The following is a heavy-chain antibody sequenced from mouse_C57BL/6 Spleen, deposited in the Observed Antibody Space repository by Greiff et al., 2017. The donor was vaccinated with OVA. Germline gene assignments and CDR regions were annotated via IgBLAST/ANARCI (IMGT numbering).Heavy chain of an antibody. D-gene: IGHD1-1*01. CDR3: ARSRIQGYYGSSYCWYFDV. J-gene: IGHJ1*03. CDR2: IGPGSGST. V-gene: IGHV1-77*01. Sequence: QVQLKESGAELVKPGASVKISCKASGYTFTDYYINWVKQRPGQGLEWIGKIGPGSGSTYYNEKFKGKATLTVDQSSSTAYMQLSSLTSEDSAVYFCARSRIQGYYGSSYCWYFDVWGTGTTVTVSS. CDR1: GYTFTDYY.